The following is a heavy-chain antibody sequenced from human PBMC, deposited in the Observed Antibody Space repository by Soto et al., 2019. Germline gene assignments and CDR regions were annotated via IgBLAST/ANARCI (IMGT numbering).Heavy chain of an antibody. CDR3: VRFNGSGTNYYMDV. CDR1: GYMFTSYG. CDR2: ISVNNGNT. D-gene: IGHD3-10*01. Sequence: QVQLVQSGAELKKPGASAKVSCKASGYMFTSYGISWVRQAPGQGLEWMAWISVNNGNTNYAQKFQGRVTMTTDTSTNTAHMELRSLRYDDTAVYYCVRFNGSGTNYYMDVWGKGTKVIVSS. J-gene: IGHJ6*03. V-gene: IGHV1-18*01.